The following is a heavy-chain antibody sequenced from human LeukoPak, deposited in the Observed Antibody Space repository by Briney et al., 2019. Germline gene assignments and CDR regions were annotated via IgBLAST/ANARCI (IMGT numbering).Heavy chain of an antibody. CDR1: GFTFSSYE. Sequence: PGGSLRLSCAASGFTFSSYEMNWVRQAPGKGLEWVSYISSSGSTIYYADSVKGRFTIARDNAKNSLYLQMNSLRAEDTAVYYCARVSRSGYWTYFDYWGQGTLVTVSS. J-gene: IGHJ4*02. V-gene: IGHV3-48*03. CDR3: ARVSRSGYWTYFDY. CDR2: ISSSGSTI. D-gene: IGHD3-3*01.